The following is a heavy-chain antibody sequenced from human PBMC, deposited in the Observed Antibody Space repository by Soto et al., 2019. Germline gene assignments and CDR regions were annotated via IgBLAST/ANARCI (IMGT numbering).Heavy chain of an antibody. CDR3: TRVRPSSYCSGGSCYPDV. CDR2: IRSKAYGGTT. D-gene: IGHD2-15*01. J-gene: IGHJ6*04. Sequence: GGSLRLSCTASGFTFGDYAMSWFRQAPGKGLEWVGFIRSKAYGGTTEYAASVKGRFTISRDDSKSIAYLQMNSLKTEDTAVYYCTRVRPSSYCSGGSCYPDVWGKGTTVTVSS. V-gene: IGHV3-49*03. CDR1: GFTFGDYA.